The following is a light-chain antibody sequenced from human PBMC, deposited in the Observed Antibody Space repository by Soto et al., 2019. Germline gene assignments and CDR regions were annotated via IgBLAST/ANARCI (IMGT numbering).Light chain of an antibody. CDR2: AAT. CDR1: QGISNW. Sequence: DIQMTQSPSSVSASVGDRVTITCRATQGISNWLAWYQQKPGQAPKLLIYAATSLQDGVPLRFSGSGSGADFTLTISALQPEDFATYHCQQANSLPLTFGGATKVEIK. CDR3: QQANSLPLT. V-gene: IGKV1-12*01. J-gene: IGKJ4*01.